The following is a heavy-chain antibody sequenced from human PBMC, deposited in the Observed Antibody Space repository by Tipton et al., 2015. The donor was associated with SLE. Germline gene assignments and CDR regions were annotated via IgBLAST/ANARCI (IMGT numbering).Heavy chain of an antibody. CDR2: INHSGST. J-gene: IGHJ4*02. V-gene: IGHV4-34*01. D-gene: IGHD6-6*01. CDR3: AREGEIAARPRSIDY. CDR1: GFTVSSNY. Sequence: LRLSCAASGFTVSSNYMSWVRQAPGKGLEWIGEINHSGSTNYNPSLKSRVTISVDTSKNQFSLKLSSVTAADTAVYYCAREGEIAARPRSIDYWGQGTLVTVSS.